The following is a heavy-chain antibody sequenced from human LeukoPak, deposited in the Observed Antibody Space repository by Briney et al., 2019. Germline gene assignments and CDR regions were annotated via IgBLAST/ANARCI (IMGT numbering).Heavy chain of an antibody. CDR2: INPDSGGT. CDR3: ARSRPRAAAGPNYYYYYMDV. Sequence: ASVKVSCKASGYTFTGYYIHWVRQAPGQGLEWMGWINPDSGGTNYAQKFQGRVTMTWDTSISTAYMELSRLRSEDTAVYYCARSRPRAAAGPNYYYYYMDVWGKGTTVTVSS. D-gene: IGHD6-13*01. CDR1: GYTFTGYY. J-gene: IGHJ6*03. V-gene: IGHV1-2*02.